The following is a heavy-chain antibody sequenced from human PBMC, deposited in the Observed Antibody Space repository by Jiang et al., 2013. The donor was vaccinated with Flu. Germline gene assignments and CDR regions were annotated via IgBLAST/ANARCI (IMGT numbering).Heavy chain of an antibody. D-gene: IGHD3-3*01. CDR1: GGSISSGSYH. J-gene: IGHJ1*01. CDR3: ARSITTYPFFQD. Sequence: GPGLVKPSQTLSLTCTVSGGSISSGSYHWSWIRQPAGKGLEWIGRIYTGGSTSYNPSLKSRVTISVDTSKNQFSLKLNSVTAADTAVYYCARSITTYPFFQDWGQGTPVTVSS. CDR2: IYTGGST. V-gene: IGHV4-61*02.